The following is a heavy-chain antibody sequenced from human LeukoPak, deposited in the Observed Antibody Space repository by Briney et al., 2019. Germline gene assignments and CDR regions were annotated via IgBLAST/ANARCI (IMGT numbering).Heavy chain of an antibody. D-gene: IGHD6-19*01. CDR2: TYYRSKWHN. CDR3: ARDRIAVAGTRWDAFDI. J-gene: IGHJ3*02. CDR1: GDSVSSNSAA. V-gene: IGHV6-1*01. Sequence: SQTLSLTCAISGDSVSSNSAAWNWIRQSPSRGLEWLGRTYYRSKWHNDYAVSVKSRITINPDTSKNQFSLQLNPVTPEDTAVYYCARDRIAVAGTRWDAFDIWGQGTMVTVSS.